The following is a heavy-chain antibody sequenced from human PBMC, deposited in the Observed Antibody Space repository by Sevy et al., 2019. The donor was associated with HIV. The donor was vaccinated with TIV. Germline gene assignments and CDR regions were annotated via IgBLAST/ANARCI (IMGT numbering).Heavy chain of an antibody. CDR2: ISAYNGNT. D-gene: IGHD2-21*02. Sequence: ASVKVSCKASGYTFTSYGISWVRQAPGQGLEWMGWISAYNGNTNYAQKLQGRVTMTTDTSTSTAYMGLRSLGSDDTAVYYCARDLGGYGGNSIDYWGQGTLVTVSS. J-gene: IGHJ4*02. CDR3: ARDLGGYGGNSIDY. V-gene: IGHV1-18*01. CDR1: GYTFTSYG.